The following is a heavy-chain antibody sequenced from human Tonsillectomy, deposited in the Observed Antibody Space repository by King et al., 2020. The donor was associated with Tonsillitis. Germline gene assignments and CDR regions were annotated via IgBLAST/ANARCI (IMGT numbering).Heavy chain of an antibody. CDR2: IKSKTDGGTT. CDR3: TTGRLVRGVGTYYFDY. J-gene: IGHJ4*02. V-gene: IGHV3-15*01. CDR1: GFTFNNAW. Sequence: VQLVESGGGLVKPGGSLRLSCAASGFTFNNAWMSWVRQAPGKGLEWVGRIKSKTDGGTTDYAAPVKGRFTISRDDSKNTLYLKMNSLKTEDTAVYYCTTGRLVRGVGTYYFDYWGRGTLVTVSS. D-gene: IGHD3-10*01.